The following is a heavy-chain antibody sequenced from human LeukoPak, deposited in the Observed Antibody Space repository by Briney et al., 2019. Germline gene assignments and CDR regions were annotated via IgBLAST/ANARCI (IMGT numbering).Heavy chain of an antibody. Sequence: GESLRISCKGSGYSFTSYWISWVRQMPGKGLEWMGRIDPSDSYTNYSPSFQGHVTISADESISTAYLQWSSLKASDTAMYYCAIYYGSGSSFDYWGQGTLVTVSS. CDR2: IDPSDSYT. CDR1: GYSFTSYW. D-gene: IGHD3-10*01. J-gene: IGHJ4*02. CDR3: AIYYGSGSSFDY. V-gene: IGHV5-10-1*01.